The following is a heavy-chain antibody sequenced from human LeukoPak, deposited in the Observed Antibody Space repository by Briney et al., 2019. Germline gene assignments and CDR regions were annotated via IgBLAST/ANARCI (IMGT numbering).Heavy chain of an antibody. CDR2: IIPLFGPA. CDR1: AGTLTSHA. CDR3: VRGEGTSPIYY. J-gene: IGHJ4*02. Sequence: ASVKVSCTASAGTLTSHAFSWVRQAPGEGFEWMGGIIPLFGPAIYAQNFQGRVTITTDESTSTGYMEPRSLRSEDTAVYYCVRGEGTSPIYYWGQGTLVTVSS. V-gene: IGHV1-69*05. D-gene: IGHD1-7*01.